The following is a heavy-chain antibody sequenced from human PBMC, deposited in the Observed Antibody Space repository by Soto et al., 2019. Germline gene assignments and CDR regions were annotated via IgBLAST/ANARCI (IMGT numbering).Heavy chain of an antibody. CDR2: INAGNGST. CDR1: GYTFTSYA. D-gene: IGHD3-10*01. CDR3: ARDLLFDR. J-gene: IGHJ5*02. Sequence: ASVKVSCKASGYTFTSYAMHWVRQAPGQRLEWMGWINAGNGSTKYSQKFQGRVTITRDTSASTAYMELSSLRSEDTAVYYCARDLLFDRWGQGTLVTVSS. V-gene: IGHV1-3*01.